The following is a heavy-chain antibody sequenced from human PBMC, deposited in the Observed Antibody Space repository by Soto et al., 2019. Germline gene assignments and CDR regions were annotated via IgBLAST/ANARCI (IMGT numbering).Heavy chain of an antibody. J-gene: IGHJ4*02. V-gene: IGHV3-64D*06. D-gene: IGHD5-12*01. Sequence: PGGSLRLSCSASGFTFSSYAMQWVSQAPGKGLEYVSAISSNGGSTYYADSVKGRFTISRDNSKNTLYLQMSSLRAEDTAVYYCVKDVWLQFPYWGQGTLVTVSS. CDR1: GFTFSSYA. CDR3: VKDVWLQFPY. CDR2: ISSNGGST.